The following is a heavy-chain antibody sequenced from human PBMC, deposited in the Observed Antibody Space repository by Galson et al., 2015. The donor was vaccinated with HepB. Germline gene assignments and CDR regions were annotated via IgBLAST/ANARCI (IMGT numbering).Heavy chain of an antibody. CDR1: GFTFSTYS. V-gene: IGHV3-48*01. CDR3: VSGGSWLDPFDY. CDR2: ISSGSSTI. Sequence: SLRLSCAASGFTFSTYSMNWVRQAPGKGLEWVSYISSGSSTIYYADSVKGRFTISRDDAKNSLYLQMNSLRAEDTAVYYCVSGGSWLDPFDYWGQGTLVTVSS. J-gene: IGHJ4*02. D-gene: IGHD6-13*01.